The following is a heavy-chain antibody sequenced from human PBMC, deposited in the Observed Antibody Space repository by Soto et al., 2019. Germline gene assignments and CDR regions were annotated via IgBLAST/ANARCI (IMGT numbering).Heavy chain of an antibody. D-gene: IGHD1-1*01. J-gene: IGHJ6*03. Sequence: GGSLRLSCAASGFTFSSYWMSWVRQAPGKGLEWVANIKQDGSEKYYVDSVKGRFTISRDNAKNSLYLQMNSLRAEDTAVYYCARDLSTTGTTEVGMGYYYYYMDVWGKGTTVTVSS. CDR3: ARDLSTTGTTEVGMGYYYYYMDV. CDR1: GFTFSSYW. CDR2: IKQDGSEK. V-gene: IGHV3-7*01.